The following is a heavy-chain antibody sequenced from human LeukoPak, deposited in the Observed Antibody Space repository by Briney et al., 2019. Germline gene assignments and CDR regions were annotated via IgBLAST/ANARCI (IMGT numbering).Heavy chain of an antibody. CDR2: ISGSSRHI. J-gene: IGHJ3*01. D-gene: IGHD6-19*01. CDR1: GFTFSSYS. V-gene: IGHV3-21*04. Sequence: GGSLRLSCAASGFTFSSYSMAWVRQAPGKGLVWVSSISGSSRHIHYADSVNGRFTISRDNSKNTVSLQMSSLRAEDTALYYCAKDLALAGTGGGFDAWGQGTRVAVSS. CDR3: AKDLALAGTGGGFDA.